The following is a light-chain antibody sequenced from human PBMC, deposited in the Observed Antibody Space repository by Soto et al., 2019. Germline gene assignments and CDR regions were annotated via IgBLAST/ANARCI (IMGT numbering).Light chain of an antibody. CDR2: ANT. Sequence: QSVLTQPPSVSGAPGQRVTISCTGSSSNIGAGYDVHWYQQLPGTAPKLLIYANTNRPSGVPDRFSGSKSGTSASLAITGLQTEDEADYYCQSYDSSLNVGVFGGGTKLTVL. CDR3: QSYDSSLNVGV. CDR1: SSNIGAGYD. V-gene: IGLV1-40*01. J-gene: IGLJ2*01.